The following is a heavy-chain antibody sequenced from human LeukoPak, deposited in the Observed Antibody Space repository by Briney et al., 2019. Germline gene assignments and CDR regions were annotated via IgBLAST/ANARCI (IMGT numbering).Heavy chain of an antibody. CDR2: IYYSGST. J-gene: IGHJ4*02. CDR3: AGTHWSYAFDY. V-gene: IGHV4-59*01. Sequence: PSETLSLTCTVSGGSISSYYWSWIRQPPGKGLEWIGYIYYSGSTNYNPSLKSRATISVDTSKNQFSLELTSVTAADTAVYYCAGTHWSYAFDYWGQGTLVTVSS. D-gene: IGHD1-7*01. CDR1: GGSISSYY.